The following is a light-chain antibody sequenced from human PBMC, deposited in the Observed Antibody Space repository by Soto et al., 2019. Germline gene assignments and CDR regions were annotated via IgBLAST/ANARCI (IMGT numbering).Light chain of an antibody. J-gene: IGKJ3*01. Sequence: EIVLTQSPATLSLSPVERATLSCTASQSVTSSCLAWYQRKPGQAPRLLIHTTSTRATDIPDRFSGSGSGTDFTLTISRLQPEDFAVYYCQQCGGSPLFSFGPGTRVDI. CDR1: QSVTSSC. V-gene: IGKV3-20*01. CDR2: TTS. CDR3: QQCGGSPLFS.